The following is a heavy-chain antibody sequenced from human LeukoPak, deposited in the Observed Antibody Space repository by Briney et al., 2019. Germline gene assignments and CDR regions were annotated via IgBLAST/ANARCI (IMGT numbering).Heavy chain of an antibody. CDR3: ARDYSNYWQGTFDI. D-gene: IGHD4-11*01. J-gene: IGHJ3*02. V-gene: IGHV4-59*01. Sequence: PSETLSLTCTVSDGSINSYYWSWIRQPPGKGLEWIGHIYDSGSTNYNPSLKSRVTISVDTSKNQFSLKLSSVTAADTAVYYCARDYSNYWQGTFDIWGQGTMVTVSS. CDR2: IYDSGST. CDR1: DGSINSYY.